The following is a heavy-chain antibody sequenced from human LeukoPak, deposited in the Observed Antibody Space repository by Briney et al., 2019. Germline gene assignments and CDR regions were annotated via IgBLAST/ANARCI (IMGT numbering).Heavy chain of an antibody. V-gene: IGHV3-30*02. D-gene: IGHD3-22*01. Sequence: AGGSLRLSCGASGFTFSSYGMHWVRQAPGKGLEGVAFIRYDGSNKYYADSVKGRFTISRDNSKNTLYLQMNSLRAEDTAVYYCAKRAYYYDSSGLDYWGQGTLVTVSS. CDR1: GFTFSSYG. CDR2: IRYDGSNK. J-gene: IGHJ4*02. CDR3: AKRAYYYDSSGLDY.